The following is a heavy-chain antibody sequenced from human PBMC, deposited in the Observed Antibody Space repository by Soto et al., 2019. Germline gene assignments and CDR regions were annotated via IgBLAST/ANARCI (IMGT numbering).Heavy chain of an antibody. J-gene: IGHJ4*02. D-gene: IGHD6-13*01. Sequence: SETLSLTCTVSGGSISSGGYYWSWIRQHPGKGLEWIGYIYYSGSTYYNPSLKSRVTISVDTSKNQFSLKLSSVTAADTAVYYCASSAGQLVKKQQLYAYWGQGTLVTVSS. CDR1: GGSISSGGYY. CDR2: IYYSGST. V-gene: IGHV4-31*03. CDR3: ASSAGQLVKKQQLYAY.